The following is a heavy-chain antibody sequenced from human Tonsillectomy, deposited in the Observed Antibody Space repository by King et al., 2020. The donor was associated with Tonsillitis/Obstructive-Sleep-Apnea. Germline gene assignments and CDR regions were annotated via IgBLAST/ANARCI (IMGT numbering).Heavy chain of an antibody. D-gene: IGHD3-10*01. V-gene: IGHV3-20*04. CDR2: INWNGINT. CDR3: ARGGELGSAFDV. CDR1: GFTFDEYG. Sequence: VQLVESGGGLLRPGGSLRLSCVASGFTFDEYGLSRVRQAPGQGLEWVSGINWNGINTGYADSVTGRFTISRDNANNSLYLQINNLRAEDTALYYCARGGELGSAFDVWGQGTLVTVSS. J-gene: IGHJ3*01.